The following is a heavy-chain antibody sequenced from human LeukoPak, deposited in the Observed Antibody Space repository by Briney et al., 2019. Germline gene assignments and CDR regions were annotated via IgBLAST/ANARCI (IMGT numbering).Heavy chain of an antibody. V-gene: IGHV4-59*08. CDR2: IYSTGIT. D-gene: IGHD3-22*01. Sequence: SSETLSLTCTASGGSIFSSYWNWIRQPPGRGLEWIGYIYSTGITSYNPSLKSRGTISIATSKNQFSLRLNSVTAADTAFYYCARRAYFDTSGYSPAAGYFDLWGRGTLVTVSS. CDR1: GGSIFSSY. CDR3: ARRAYFDTSGYSPAAGYFDL. J-gene: IGHJ2*01.